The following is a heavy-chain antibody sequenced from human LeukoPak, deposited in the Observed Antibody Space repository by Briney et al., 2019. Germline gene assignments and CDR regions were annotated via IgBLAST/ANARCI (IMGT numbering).Heavy chain of an antibody. CDR1: GFTFSSYW. V-gene: IGHV3-7*03. Sequence: PGGSLRLSCAASGFTFSSYWMSWVRQAPGKGLEWVANIKQDGSEKYYVDSVKGRFTISRDNAKNSLYLQMNSLRAEDTAVYYCARDQSGMDILTGYYHYWGQGTLVTVSS. CDR2: IKQDGSEK. J-gene: IGHJ4*02. CDR3: ARDQSGMDILTGYYHY. D-gene: IGHD3-9*01.